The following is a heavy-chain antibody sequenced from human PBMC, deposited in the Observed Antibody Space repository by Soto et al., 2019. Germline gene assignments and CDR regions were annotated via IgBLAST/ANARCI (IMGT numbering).Heavy chain of an antibody. CDR2: IYYSGST. CDR1: GGSISSGGYY. CDR3: ARDVVDTAMFDYYYYGMDV. J-gene: IGHJ6*02. Sequence: QVQLQESGPGLVKPSQTLSLTCTVSGGSISSGGYYWSWIRQHPGKGLEWIGYIYYSGSTYYNPSLQSRVTISVATSKNQFSLKLSSVTAADTAVYYCARDVVDTAMFDYYYYGMDVWGQGTTVTVSS. V-gene: IGHV4-31*03. D-gene: IGHD5-18*01.